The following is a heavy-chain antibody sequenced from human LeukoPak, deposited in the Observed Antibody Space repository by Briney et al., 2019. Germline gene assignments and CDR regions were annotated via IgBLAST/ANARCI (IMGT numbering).Heavy chain of an antibody. J-gene: IGHJ5*02. CDR3: ARLGSWFDP. V-gene: IGHV4-39*07. CDR1: GGSISSSSYY. CDR2: IYYSGST. Sequence: PSETLSLTCTVSGGSISSSSYYWGWIRQPPGKGLEWIGSIYYSGSTYYNPSLKSRVTISVDRSKNEFSLKLSSVTAADTAVYYCARLGSWFDPWGQGTLVSVSS.